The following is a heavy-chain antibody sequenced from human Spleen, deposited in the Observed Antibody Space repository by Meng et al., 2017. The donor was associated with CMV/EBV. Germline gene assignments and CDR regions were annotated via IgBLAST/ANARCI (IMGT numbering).Heavy chain of an antibody. D-gene: IGHD3-10*01. J-gene: IGHJ5*02. CDR2: IYYSGTT. Sequence: VPGLGSLLDPLPPTVVFLRCSSRDVVSSGDGIRRPPGRGLEWIGGIYYSGTTYYNPSIKGQVPISVDPSKNHFPLRLGFVPAGDRAVYYCARGGGGGSGSYSLNWFDPWGQGTLVTVSS. CDR3: ARGGGGGSGSYSLNWFDP. CDR1: RCSSRDVVSS. V-gene: IGHV4-39*06.